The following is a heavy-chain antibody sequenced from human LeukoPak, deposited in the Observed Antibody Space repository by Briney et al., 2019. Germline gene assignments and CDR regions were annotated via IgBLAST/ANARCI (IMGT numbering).Heavy chain of an antibody. CDR2: ISYDGSNK. CDR1: GFTFSSYA. V-gene: IGHV3-30-3*01. J-gene: IGHJ4*02. CDR3: AREYYDFWSGYSFGAHDY. D-gene: IGHD3-3*01. Sequence: GRSLRLSCAASGFTFSSYAMHWVRQAPGKGLEWVAVISYDGSNKYYADSVKGRFTISRDNSKNTLYLQMNSLRAEDTAVYSCAREYYDFWSGYSFGAHDYWGQGTLVTVSS.